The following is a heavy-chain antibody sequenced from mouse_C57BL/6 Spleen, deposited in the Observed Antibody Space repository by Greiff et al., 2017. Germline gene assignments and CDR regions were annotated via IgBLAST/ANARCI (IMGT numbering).Heavy chain of an antibody. CDR2: FDPENGDT. V-gene: IGHV14-4*01. CDR1: GFNIEDVY. CDR3: TGAMDY. J-gene: IGHJ4*01. Sequence: RLQRSGAELVRPGASVKSSCPASGFNIEDVYLLWLKQRPKQGWEWIGWFDPENGDTEYASKFQGKATITADTSSNTAYLQLSSLTSEDSAVYYCTGAMDYWGQGTSVTVSS.